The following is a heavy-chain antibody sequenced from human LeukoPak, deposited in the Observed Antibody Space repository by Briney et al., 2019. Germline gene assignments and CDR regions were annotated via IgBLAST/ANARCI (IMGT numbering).Heavy chain of an antibody. CDR1: GGTFSSYA. CDR3: ARDRYDFWSGCQFDY. J-gene: IGHJ4*02. V-gene: IGHV1-69*01. CDR2: IIPIFGTA. Sequence: SVKVSCKASGGTFSSYAISWVRQAPGQGLEWMGGIIPIFGTANYAQKFQGRVTITADESTSTAYMELSSLRSEDTAVYYCARDRYDFWSGCQFDYWGQGTLVTVSS. D-gene: IGHD3-3*01.